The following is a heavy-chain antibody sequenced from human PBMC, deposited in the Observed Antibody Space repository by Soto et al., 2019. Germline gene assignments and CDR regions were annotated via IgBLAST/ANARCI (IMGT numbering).Heavy chain of an antibody. CDR3: ARHFGPRSHSSSWYLIDY. V-gene: IGHV4-39*01. CDR1: GGSISSSSYY. D-gene: IGHD6-13*01. Sequence: SETLSLTCTVSGGSISSSSYYWGWIRQPPGKGLEWIGSIYYSGSTYNNPSLKSRVTISVDTSKTQFSLRLSSVTAADTAVYYCARHFGPRSHSSSWYLIDYWGQGTLVTVSS. J-gene: IGHJ4*02. CDR2: IYYSGST.